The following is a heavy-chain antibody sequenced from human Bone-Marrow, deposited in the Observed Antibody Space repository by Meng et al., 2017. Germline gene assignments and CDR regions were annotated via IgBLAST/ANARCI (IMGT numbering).Heavy chain of an antibody. CDR1: GGSISSPNW. V-gene: IGHV4-4*02. CDR3: ARVIYRPSGHNYFDP. CDR2: IYHSGST. J-gene: IGHJ5*02. D-gene: IGHD1-26*01. Sequence: QVPLQESGPGLVTPSGTLSLTCAVSGGSISSPNWWSWVRQPPGRGLEWIGEIYHSGSTTYNPSLLSRVTISVDKSKNQFSLKLSSVTAADTAIYYCARVIYRPSGHNYFDPWGQGTLVTVSS.